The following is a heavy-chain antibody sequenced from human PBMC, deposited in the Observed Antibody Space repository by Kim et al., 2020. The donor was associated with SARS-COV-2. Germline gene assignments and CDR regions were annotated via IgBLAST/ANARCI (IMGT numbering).Heavy chain of an antibody. V-gene: IGHV5-51*01. CDR3: ARGGYYYGSGSYYPPNWFDP. Sequence: GESLKISCKGSGYSFTSYWIGWVRQMPGKGLEWMGIIYPGDSDTRYSPSFQGQVTISADKSISTAYLQWSSLKASDTAMYYCARGGYYYGSGSYYPPNWFDPWGQGTLVTVSS. J-gene: IGHJ5*02. D-gene: IGHD3-10*01. CDR1: GYSFTSYW. CDR2: IYPGDSDT.